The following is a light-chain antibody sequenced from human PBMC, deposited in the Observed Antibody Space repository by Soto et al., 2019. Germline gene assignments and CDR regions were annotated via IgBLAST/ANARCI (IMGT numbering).Light chain of an antibody. V-gene: IGLV2-8*01. CDR1: SSDIGGYKY. Sequence: QSALTQPPSASGSPGQSVTISCTGTSSDIGGYKYVSWYQQHPGKAPKLMIYEVSKRPSGVPDRFSGSKSGNTASLTVSGLQAEDEADYYCSSYAGSTKVVFGGGTKLTVL. CDR3: SSYAGSTKVV. CDR2: EVS. J-gene: IGLJ2*01.